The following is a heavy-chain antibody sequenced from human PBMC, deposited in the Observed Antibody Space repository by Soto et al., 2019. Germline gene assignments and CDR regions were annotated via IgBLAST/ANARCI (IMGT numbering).Heavy chain of an antibody. J-gene: IGHJ4*02. D-gene: IGHD3-9*01. CDR1: GFTFSSYS. CDR3: ARDRDWAFDY. CDR2: IFASSTTI. Sequence: GGSLRISCVASGFTFSSYSMVWVRQAPGKGLEWVSYIFASSTTIYYADSVKGRFTVSRDNTQNSLFLLMNSLRAEDTAVYYCARDRDWAFDYWGQGSLVTVSS. V-gene: IGHV3-48*04.